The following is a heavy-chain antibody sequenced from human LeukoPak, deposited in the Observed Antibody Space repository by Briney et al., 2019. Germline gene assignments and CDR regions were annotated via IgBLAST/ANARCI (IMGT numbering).Heavy chain of an antibody. CDR2: INSDGSIT. D-gene: IGHD6-13*01. J-gene: IGHJ4*02. CDR3: AKEYSSSWYYFDY. CDR1: GFAFSRYW. Sequence: GGSLRLSCAASGFAFSRYWMHWVRQAPGKGLVWVSDINSDGSITRYADSVKGRFTISRDNAKNTLYLQMNSLRAEDTAVYYCAKEYSSSWYYFDYWGQGTLVTVSS. V-gene: IGHV3-74*01.